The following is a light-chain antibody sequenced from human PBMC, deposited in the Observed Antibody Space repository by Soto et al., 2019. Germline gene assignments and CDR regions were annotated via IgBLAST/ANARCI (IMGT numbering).Light chain of an antibody. Sequence: QTVVTQPPSASASLRASVKLTCTVSSGQNSYAIAWHQQQPEKGPRYLMKLNSDGSHSKGDGIPDRFSGSSSGAERYLTISSLQSEDEADYYCQTWSTDIRVFGGGTKLTVL. CDR3: QTWSTDIRV. V-gene: IGLV4-69*01. CDR1: SGQNSYA. J-gene: IGLJ3*02. CDR2: LNSDGSH.